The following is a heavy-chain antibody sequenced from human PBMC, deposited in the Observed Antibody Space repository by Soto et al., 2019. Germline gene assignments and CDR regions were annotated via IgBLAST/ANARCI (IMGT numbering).Heavy chain of an antibody. CDR1: GYTFTSYC. Sequence: ASVKVSCKASGYTFTSYCISWVRHAPGQGLEWMGWISAYNGNTNYAQKLQGRVTMTTDTSTSTAYMELRSLRSDDTAVYYCARAFGYCISTSCYDSYYYYGMDVWGQGTTVTVSS. CDR2: ISAYNGNT. CDR3: ARAFGYCISTSCYDSYYYYGMDV. V-gene: IGHV1-18*01. D-gene: IGHD2-2*01. J-gene: IGHJ6*02.